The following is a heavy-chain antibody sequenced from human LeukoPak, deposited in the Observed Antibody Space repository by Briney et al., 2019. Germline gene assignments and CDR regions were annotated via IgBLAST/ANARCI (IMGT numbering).Heavy chain of an antibody. J-gene: IGHJ6*03. CDR1: GGTFSSYA. CDR2: IIPIFGTA. D-gene: IGHD6-6*01. V-gene: IGHV1-69*05. CDR3: ARGGRSSHTDYYYYYMDV. Sequence: GASVKVSRKASGGTFSSYAISWVRQAPGQGLEWMGGIIPIFGTANYAPKFQGRVTITRNTSISPAYMELGSLRSEDTAVYYCARGGRSSHTDYYYYYMDVWGKGTTVTVSS.